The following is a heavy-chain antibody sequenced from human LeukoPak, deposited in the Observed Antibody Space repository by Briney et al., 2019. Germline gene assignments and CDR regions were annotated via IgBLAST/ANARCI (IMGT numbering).Heavy chain of an antibody. J-gene: IGHJ4*02. CDR3: AKIPLSGSYLHYFDY. CDR2: ISGSGGST. D-gene: IGHD1-26*01. CDR1: GFTFSSYA. Sequence: GGSLRLSSAASGFTFSSYAMSWVRQAPGKGLEWVSAISGSGGSTYYADSVKGRFTISRDNSKNTLYLQMNSLRAEDTAVYYCAKIPLSGSYLHYFDYWGQGTLVTVSS. V-gene: IGHV3-23*01.